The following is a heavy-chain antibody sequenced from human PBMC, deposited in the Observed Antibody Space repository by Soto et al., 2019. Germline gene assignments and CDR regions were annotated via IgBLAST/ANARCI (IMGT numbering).Heavy chain of an antibody. CDR2: ISYDGSNK. V-gene: IGHV3-30-3*01. CDR1: GFTFSSYA. J-gene: IGHJ4*02. CDR3: ARDDRRDRGYDSSGYSLFDY. Sequence: QVQLVESGGGVVQPGRSLRLSCAASGFTFSSYAMHWVRQAPGKGLEWVAVISYDGSNKYYADSVKGRFTISRDNSKNTXYXXMNSLRAEDTAVYYCARDDRRDRGYDSSGYSLFDYWGQGTLVTVSS. D-gene: IGHD3-22*01.